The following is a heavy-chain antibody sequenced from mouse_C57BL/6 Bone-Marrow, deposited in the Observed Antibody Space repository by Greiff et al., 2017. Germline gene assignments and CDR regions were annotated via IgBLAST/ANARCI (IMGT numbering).Heavy chain of an antibody. CDR3: TTGEYYGNYDWYFDV. V-gene: IGHV14-4*01. Sequence: EVQLQQSGAELVRPGASVKLSCTASGFNIKDDYMHWVKQRPEQGLEWIGWIDPENGDTEYASKFQGKATITADTSFNTAYLQLSSLTSEDTAVYYCTTGEYYGNYDWYFDVWGTGTTVTVSS. CDR2: IDPENGDT. D-gene: IGHD2-1*01. CDR1: GFNIKDDY. J-gene: IGHJ1*03.